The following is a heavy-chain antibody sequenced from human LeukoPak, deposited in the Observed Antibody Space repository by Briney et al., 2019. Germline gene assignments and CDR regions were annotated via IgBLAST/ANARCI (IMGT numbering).Heavy chain of an antibody. CDR3: AIPPGYCGNDCSFDH. V-gene: IGHV5-51*01. D-gene: IGHD2-21*02. CDR1: GYRFSNYW. J-gene: IGHJ4*02. CDR2: LYPGDYET. Sequence: GEALKISFEGSGYRFSNYWIAWVRPVPGKGLGWMGILYPGDYETRYSPSFQGLVTISVDKSISTAYLQWSSLKASDTAMYYCAIPPGYCGNDCSFDHWGQGTLVTVSS.